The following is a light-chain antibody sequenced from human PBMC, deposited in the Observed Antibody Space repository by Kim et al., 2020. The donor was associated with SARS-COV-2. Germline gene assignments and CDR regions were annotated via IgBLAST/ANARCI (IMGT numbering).Light chain of an antibody. CDR1: QAIHNY. Sequence: DIQMTQSPSSLSASVGDRVTITCRASQAIHNYLAWYQQKPGQVPKLLIYAASTLQSGVPSRFSGSGSGTDFTLTISSLQPEDVATYYCQKYNTAPLTFGGGTQVEI. V-gene: IGKV1-27*01. CDR3: QKYNTAPLT. J-gene: IGKJ4*01. CDR2: AAS.